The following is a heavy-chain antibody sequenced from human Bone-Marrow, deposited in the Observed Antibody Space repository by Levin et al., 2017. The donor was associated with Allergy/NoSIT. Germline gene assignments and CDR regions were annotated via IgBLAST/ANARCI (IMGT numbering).Heavy chain of an antibody. CDR1: GYTFIGYY. V-gene: IGHV1-2*06. CDR2: INPNTDGT. CDR3: VCRRGDGSNYGLDV. J-gene: IGHJ6*02. D-gene: IGHD5-24*01. Sequence: GASVKVSCKASGYTFIGYYMHWVRQAPGQGLEWMGRINPNTDGTDYAQKFQGRVTMTRDTSISTAYMELSRLRFDDTAVYYCVCRRGDGSNYGLDVWGQGTTVTVSS.